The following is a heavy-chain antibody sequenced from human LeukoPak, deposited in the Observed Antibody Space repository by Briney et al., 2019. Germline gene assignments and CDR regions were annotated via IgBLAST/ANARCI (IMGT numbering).Heavy chain of an antibody. CDR3: ASGFFDRLSISADY. CDR1: GFTFSSYS. CDR2: ISSSSSYI. Sequence: PGGSLRLSCAASGFTFSSYSMNWVRQAPGKGLEWVSSISSSSSYIYYADSVKGRFTISRDNAKNSLYLQMNSLRAEDTAVYYCASGFFDRLSISADYWGQGTLVTVSS. V-gene: IGHV3-21*01. J-gene: IGHJ4*02. D-gene: IGHD3-9*01.